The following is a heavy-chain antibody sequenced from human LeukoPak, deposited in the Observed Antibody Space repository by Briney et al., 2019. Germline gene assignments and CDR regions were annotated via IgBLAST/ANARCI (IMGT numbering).Heavy chain of an antibody. Sequence: PSETLSLTCTVSGGSISSGSYYWSWIRQPAGKGLEWIGRIYTSGSTNYNPSLKSRVTISVDTSKNQFSLKLSSVTAADTVVYYCARNPAYSSSWYRDNWFDPWGQGTLVTVSS. J-gene: IGHJ5*02. V-gene: IGHV4-61*02. CDR1: GGSISSGSYY. CDR2: IYTSGST. D-gene: IGHD6-13*01. CDR3: ARNPAYSSSWYRDNWFDP.